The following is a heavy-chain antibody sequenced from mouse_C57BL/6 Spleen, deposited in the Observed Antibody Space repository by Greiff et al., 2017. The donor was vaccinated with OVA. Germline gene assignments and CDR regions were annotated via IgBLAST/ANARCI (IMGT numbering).Heavy chain of an antibody. CDR1: GFNIKDDY. V-gene: IGHV14-4*01. Sequence: VQLKQSGAELVRPGASVKLSCTASGFNIKDDYMHWVKQRPEQGLEWIGWIDPENGDTEYASKFQGKATITADTSSNTAYLQLSSLTSEDTAVYSWTTGRGFPWYFDGWGTGTTVTVSS. J-gene: IGHJ1*03. CDR3: TTGRGFPWYFDG. CDR2: IDPENGDT.